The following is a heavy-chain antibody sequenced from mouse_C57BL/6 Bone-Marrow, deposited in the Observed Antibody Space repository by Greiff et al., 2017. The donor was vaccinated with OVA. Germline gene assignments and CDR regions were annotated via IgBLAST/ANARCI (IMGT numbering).Heavy chain of an antibody. CDR3: ARGEGDVGMDY. V-gene: IGHV1-26*01. Sequence: VQLQQSGPELVKPGASVKISCKASGYTFTDYYMNWVKQSHGKSLEWIGDINPNNGGTSYNQKFKGKATLTVDKSSSTAYMELRSLTSEDSAVYYCARGEGDVGMDYWGQGTSVTVSS. CDR2: INPNNGGT. CDR1: GYTFTDYY. J-gene: IGHJ4*01. D-gene: IGHD3-3*01.